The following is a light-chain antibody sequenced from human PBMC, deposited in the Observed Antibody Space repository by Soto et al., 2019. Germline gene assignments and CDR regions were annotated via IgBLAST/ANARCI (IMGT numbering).Light chain of an antibody. Sequence: AIQMTQSPSSLSASVGDRVTITCRASQGIGNDLAWYQQKPGKAPTLLIYAASTLQSGVPSRFSGSVSGTDFTLTISNLQPGDLASYYCLQDFHFPLSFGGGTKVEIK. V-gene: IGKV1-6*02. CDR3: LQDFHFPLS. J-gene: IGKJ4*01. CDR1: QGIGND. CDR2: AAS.